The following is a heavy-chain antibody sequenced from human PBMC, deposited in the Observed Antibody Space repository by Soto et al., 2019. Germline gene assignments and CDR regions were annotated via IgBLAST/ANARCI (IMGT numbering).Heavy chain of an antibody. CDR2: IYSGGST. J-gene: IGHJ4*02. D-gene: IGHD4-17*01. CDR1: GFTVSSNY. Sequence: EVQLVESGGGLVQPGGSLRLSCAASGFTVSSNYMSWVRQAPGKGLEWVSVIYSGGSTYYADSVKGRFTISRDNSKNTLYLQRNSLRAEDTAVYYCARNYGDYSLDYWGQGTLVTVSS. V-gene: IGHV3-66*01. CDR3: ARNYGDYSLDY.